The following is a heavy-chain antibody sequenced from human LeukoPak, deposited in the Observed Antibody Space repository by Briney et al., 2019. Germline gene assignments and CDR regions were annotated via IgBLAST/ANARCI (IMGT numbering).Heavy chain of an antibody. Sequence: PGGSLRLSCATSRSTFSNYGMNWVRQAPGKGLEWVAFIRSDGSDKYYLDSVRGRFTISRDNSKNTLYLQMNSLRAEDTAVYYCAKDRDYGDYYYFDYWGQGTLVTVSS. J-gene: IGHJ4*02. V-gene: IGHV3-30*02. CDR2: IRSDGSDK. CDR3: AKDRDYGDYYYFDY. D-gene: IGHD4-17*01. CDR1: RSTFSNYG.